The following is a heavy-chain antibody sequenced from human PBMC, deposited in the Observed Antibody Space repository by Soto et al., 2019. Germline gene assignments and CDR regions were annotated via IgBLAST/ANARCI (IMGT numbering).Heavy chain of an antibody. D-gene: IGHD2-2*01. J-gene: IGHJ4*02. Sequence: PGGSLRLSCAASGFTFSNYAMHWVRQAPGKGLEWVAIVSYDGDNEYYADSVRGRFFISRDNSRNTLYLQTSSLRHEDTAVYYCAKDGGPADCNSPGCSAEHSDYWGQGTQGTGSS. CDR1: GFTFSNYA. CDR2: VSYDGDNE. V-gene: IGHV3-30*18. CDR3: AKDGGPADCNSPGCSAEHSDY.